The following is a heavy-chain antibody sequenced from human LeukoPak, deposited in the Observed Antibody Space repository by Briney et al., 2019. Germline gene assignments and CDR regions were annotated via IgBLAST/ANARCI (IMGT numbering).Heavy chain of an antibody. CDR2: INPQSGAT. J-gene: IGHJ4*02. CDR3: ARGGDDSGLYFAY. CDR1: VYTFTGFY. D-gene: IGHD3-22*01. Sequence: GASVKVSFKASVYTFTGFYIHWLRQAPGQGLEWMAWINPQSGATNYAQKFRGRVTMTRDMSITTAYMEVTSLRSDDTAVYYCARGGDDSGLYFAYWGQGTLVSVSS. V-gene: IGHV1-2*02.